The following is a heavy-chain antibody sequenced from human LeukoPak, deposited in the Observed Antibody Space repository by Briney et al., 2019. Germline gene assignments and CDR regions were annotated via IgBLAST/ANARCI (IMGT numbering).Heavy chain of an antibody. J-gene: IGHJ4*02. Sequence: RASVKVSCKASGYTFTSYGISWVRQAPGQGLEWMGWISAYNGNTNYAQKLQGRVTMTTDTSTSTAYMELRSLRSDDTAVYYCARDGGFAVATITPDVYWGQGTLVTVSS. CDR3: ARDGGFAVATITPDVY. CDR1: GYTFTSYG. CDR2: ISAYNGNT. V-gene: IGHV1-18*01. D-gene: IGHD5-12*01.